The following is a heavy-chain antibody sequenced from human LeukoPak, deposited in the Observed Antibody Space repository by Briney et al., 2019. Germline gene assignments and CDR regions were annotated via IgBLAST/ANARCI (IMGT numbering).Heavy chain of an antibody. D-gene: IGHD3-22*01. J-gene: IGHJ4*02. CDR3: ASGSNSSGSSDY. V-gene: IGHV4-34*01. Sequence: KPSETLSLTCAVYGGSFSGYYWSWIRQPPGKGLEWIGEINHSGSTNYNPSLKSRVTISVDTSKNQFSLKLSSVTAADTAVYYCASGSNSSGSSDYWGQGTLVTVSS. CDR2: INHSGST. CDR1: GGSFSGYY.